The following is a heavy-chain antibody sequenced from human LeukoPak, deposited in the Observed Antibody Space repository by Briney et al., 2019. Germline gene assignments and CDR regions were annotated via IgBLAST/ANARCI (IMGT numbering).Heavy chain of an antibody. CDR1: GFTFSSYS. J-gene: IGHJ1*01. D-gene: IGHD3-22*01. V-gene: IGHV3-48*02. Sequence: PGGSLRLSCAASGFTFSSYSMNWVRQAPGKGLEWVSYISSSSSTIYYADSVKGRFTISRDNAKNSPYLQMNSLRDEDTAVYYCAKDYYDSSGPEYFQHWGQGTLVTVSS. CDR3: AKDYYDSSGPEYFQH. CDR2: ISSSSSTI.